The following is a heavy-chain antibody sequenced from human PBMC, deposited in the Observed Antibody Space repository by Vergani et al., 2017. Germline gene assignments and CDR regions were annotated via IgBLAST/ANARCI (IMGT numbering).Heavy chain of an antibody. CDR2: INPSGGRT. CDR3: ARDLSWGQHPNYYMDV. Sequence: QVQLVQSGAEVKKPGASVKVSCKASGYTFTSYYMHWVRQAPGQGLEWMGIINPSGGRTSYAQKFQGRVTMTRDTSTSTVYMELSSLRSEDTAVYYCARDLSWGQHPNYYMDVWGKGTTVTVSS. CDR1: GYTFTSYY. D-gene: IGHD3-16*01. J-gene: IGHJ6*03. V-gene: IGHV1-46*01.